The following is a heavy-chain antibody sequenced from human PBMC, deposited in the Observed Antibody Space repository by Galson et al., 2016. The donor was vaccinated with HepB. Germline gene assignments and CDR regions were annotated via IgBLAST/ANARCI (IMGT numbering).Heavy chain of an antibody. CDR2: ISHDGNKK. V-gene: IGHV3-30*04. D-gene: IGHD5-18*01. J-gene: IGHJ5*02. CDR3: AGESAYRYVGGFDP. Sequence: SLRLSCAASGFTFSDYAMHWVRQAPGKGLEWVAAISHDGNKKKFADVVKGRFIVSRDNSKNTLDIQMNSLRDEDTAVYYCAGESAYRYVGGFDPWGQGTLVTVSS. CDR1: GFTFSDYA.